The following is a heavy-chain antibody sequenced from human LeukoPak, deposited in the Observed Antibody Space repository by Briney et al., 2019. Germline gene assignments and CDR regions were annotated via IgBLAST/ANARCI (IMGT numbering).Heavy chain of an antibody. CDR1: GFTFSSYT. CDR3: ARATTYDILTGYFDY. V-gene: IGHV3-21*01. Sequence: GGSLRLSCAASGFTFSSYTMNWVRQAPGKGLEWVSSISSSSSYIYYAESVKGRFTMSRDNAKNSLYLQMNSLRAEDTAVYYCARATTYDILTGYFDYWGQGTLVTVSS. D-gene: IGHD3-9*01. CDR2: ISSSSSYI. J-gene: IGHJ4*02.